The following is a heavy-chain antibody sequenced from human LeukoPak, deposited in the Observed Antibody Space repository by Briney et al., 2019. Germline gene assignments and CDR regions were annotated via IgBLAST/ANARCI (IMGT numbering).Heavy chain of an antibody. J-gene: IGHJ5*02. CDR1: GGSISGYY. Sequence: SETLSLTCTVSGGSISGYYWSWIRQPPGKGLEWIGYIYYSGSTNYNPSLKSRVTISVDTSKNQFSLKLSSVTAADTAVYYCARSVTVTTSLYNWFDPWGQGTLVTVSS. CDR3: ARSVTVTTSLYNWFDP. V-gene: IGHV4-59*12. CDR2: IYYSGST. D-gene: IGHD4-17*01.